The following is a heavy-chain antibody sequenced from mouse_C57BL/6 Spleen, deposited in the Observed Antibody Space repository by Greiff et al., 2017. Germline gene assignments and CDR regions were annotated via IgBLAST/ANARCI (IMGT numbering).Heavy chain of an antibody. CDR3: ARGATVGYFDV. D-gene: IGHD1-1*01. CDR2: IYPGDGDT. Sequence: VQLVESGAELVKPGASVKISCKASGYAFSSYWMNWVKQRPGKGLEWIGQIYPGDGDTNYNGKFKGKATLTADKSSSTAYMQLSSLTSEDSAVYFCARGATVGYFDVWGTGTTVTVSS. J-gene: IGHJ1*03. V-gene: IGHV1-80*01. CDR1: GYAFSSYW.